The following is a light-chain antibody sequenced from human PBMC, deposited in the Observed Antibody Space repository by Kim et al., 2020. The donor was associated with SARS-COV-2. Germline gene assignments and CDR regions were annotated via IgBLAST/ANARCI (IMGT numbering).Light chain of an antibody. J-gene: IGLJ3*02. CDR2: EDY. Sequence: NFMLTQPHSVSESPGKTVTIPCTRTSDTSAINYVQWYQQRPGRAPTTVIYEDYQRPSGVPDRFSASIDISSNSASLTNSGLKTEDEADYYCQSYDSSTWVFGGGTQLTVL. CDR3: QSYDSSTWV. CDR1: SDTSAINY. V-gene: IGLV6-57*04.